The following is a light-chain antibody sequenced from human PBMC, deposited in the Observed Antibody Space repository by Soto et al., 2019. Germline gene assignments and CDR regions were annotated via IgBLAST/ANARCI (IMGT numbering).Light chain of an antibody. Sequence: DIQMTQSPSSVSASVGDRVTITCRASKGVSTWLAWYQQKPGKAPNLLIYTASSLQSGVPSRFSGSGSGTDFTLTINGLQPEDFATYYCQQDASFPITFGQGTRLEI. CDR1: KGVSTW. CDR2: TAS. V-gene: IGKV1-12*01. CDR3: QQDASFPIT. J-gene: IGKJ5*01.